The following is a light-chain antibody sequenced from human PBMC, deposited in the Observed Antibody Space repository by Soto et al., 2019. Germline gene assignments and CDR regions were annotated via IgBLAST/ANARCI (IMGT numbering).Light chain of an antibody. CDR2: EVT. CDR3: WSYAGSSTFFYV. J-gene: IGLJ1*01. V-gene: IGLV2-23*02. CDR1: SSDVGRFNL. Sequence: QSVLTQSASVSGSPGQSITISCTGTSSDVGRFNLVSWYQQHPGKAPKLMIYEVTKRPSGVSNRFSGSKSGNTASLTISGLQAEDEADYYCWSYAGSSTFFYVFGSGTKVTVL.